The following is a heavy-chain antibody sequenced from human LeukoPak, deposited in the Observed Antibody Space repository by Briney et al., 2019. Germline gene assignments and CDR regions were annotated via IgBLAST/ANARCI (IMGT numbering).Heavy chain of an antibody. D-gene: IGHD3-16*02. V-gene: IGHV3-30-3*01. Sequence: GRSLRLSCAASGFTFSSYAMHWVRQASGKGLEWVAVISYDGSNKYYADSVKGRFTISRDNSKNTLYLQMNSLRAEDTAVYYCARVGYDYVWGSYRLYYFDYWGQGTLVTVSS. CDR2: ISYDGSNK. CDR1: GFTFSSYA. J-gene: IGHJ4*02. CDR3: ARVGYDYVWGSYRLYYFDY.